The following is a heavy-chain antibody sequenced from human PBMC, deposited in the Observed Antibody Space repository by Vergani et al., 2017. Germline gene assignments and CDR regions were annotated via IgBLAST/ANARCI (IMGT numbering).Heavy chain of an antibody. Sequence: VQLLESGGGLVQPGGSLRLSCAASGFTFSSYAMSWIRQPPGKGLEWIGEIRHDGITHYSPSLKSRVTISIDTSTHQFSLNLRSVTAADTAVYYCAREGYCTNGVCFTLFDVWGQGALVTVSS. CDR3: AREGYCTNGVCFTLFDV. D-gene: IGHD2-8*01. J-gene: IGHJ4*02. CDR2: IRHDGIT. CDR1: GFTFSSYA. V-gene: IGHV4-34*01.